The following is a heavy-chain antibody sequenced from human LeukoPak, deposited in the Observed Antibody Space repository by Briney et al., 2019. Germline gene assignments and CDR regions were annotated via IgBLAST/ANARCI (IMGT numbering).Heavy chain of an antibody. V-gene: IGHV3-30*04. CDR3: ARPHLSDDAFDI. CDR2: ISYDGSNK. J-gene: IGHJ3*02. CDR1: GFTFSSYA. Sequence: PGGSLRLSCAASGFTFSSYAMHWVRQAPGKGLEWVAVISYDGSNKYYADSVKGRFTISRDNSKNTLYLQMNSLRAEDTAVYYCARPHLSDDAFDIWGQGTMVTVSS.